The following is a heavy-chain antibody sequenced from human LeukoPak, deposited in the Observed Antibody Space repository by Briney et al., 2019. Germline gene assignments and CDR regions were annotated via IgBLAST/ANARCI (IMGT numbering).Heavy chain of an antibody. J-gene: IGHJ4*02. D-gene: IGHD6-13*01. V-gene: IGHV3-66*01. CDR3: ARDSAAADFIDS. CDR1: GFTVSSNY. Sequence: PGGSLRLSCAAAGFTVSSNYMNWVRQAPGKGLEWVSVIHSGGNTYYADSVKGRFTISRDISKNTLYLQINSLRVEDTAVYYCARDSAAADFIDSWGQGTLVTVSS. CDR2: IHSGGNT.